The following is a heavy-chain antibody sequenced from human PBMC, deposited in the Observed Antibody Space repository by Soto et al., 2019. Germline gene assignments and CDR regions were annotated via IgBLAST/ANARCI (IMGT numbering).Heavy chain of an antibody. J-gene: IGHJ4*02. CDR2: INPDSRAT. V-gene: IGHV1-2*02. CDR1: GYSFTGYY. CDR3: ARGDYGTGGYPFPYFDY. Sequence: HEHLVQSGAEVKRPGASLKVSCKASGYSFTGYYIHWVRQAPGQGLEWMGWINPDSRATNYAQNFQGRVTLTSDTSISTASMDLTSLTSDDMAVYYCARGDYGTGGYPFPYFDYWGQGTLVIVSS. D-gene: IGHD2-8*02.